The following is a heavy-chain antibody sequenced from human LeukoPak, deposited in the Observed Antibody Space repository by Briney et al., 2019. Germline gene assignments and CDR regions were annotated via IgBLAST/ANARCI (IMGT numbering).Heavy chain of an antibody. J-gene: IGHJ6*02. D-gene: IGHD3-10*01. CDR3: ARVGSYGMDV. CDR1: GFTFSNHW. V-gene: IGHV3-48*01. CDR2: ISTSSNTI. Sequence: GGSLRLSCAASGFTFSNHWMHRVRQAPGKGLEWVSYISTSSNTIYYADSVKGRFTISRDNAKNSLYLQMNDLRAEDTAVYYCARVGSYGMDVWGQGTTVTVSS.